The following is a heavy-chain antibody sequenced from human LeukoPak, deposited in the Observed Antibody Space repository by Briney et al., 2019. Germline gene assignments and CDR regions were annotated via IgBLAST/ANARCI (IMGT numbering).Heavy chain of an antibody. CDR3: SRGRIAAAEGTWDFDY. CDR2: INPNGGGT. Sequence: ASVKLSCKASGYIFTGYFMHWVRQAPGQGLEWMGWINPNGGGTNYAQKFQGRVTMTRDTSISTAYMELSSLRSDDTAVYYCSRGRIAAAEGTWDFDYWGQGTLVTVSS. CDR1: GYIFTGYF. V-gene: IGHV1-2*02. J-gene: IGHJ4*02. D-gene: IGHD6-13*01.